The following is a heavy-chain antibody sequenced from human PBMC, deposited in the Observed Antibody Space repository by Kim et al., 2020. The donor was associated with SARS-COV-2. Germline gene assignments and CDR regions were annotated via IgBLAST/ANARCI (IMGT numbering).Heavy chain of an antibody. Sequence: SETLSLTCTVSGGSVSSGSAYWGWIRQPPGKGLEWIGNIYYTGSTYYKPSLKSRLTISVDTSKNQFSLKLSSVTTADTAIYYCARLARSSYPAFHIWGPGTVVTVSS. D-gene: IGHD3-10*01. CDR1: GGSVSSGSAY. V-gene: IGHV4-39*01. CDR3: ARLARSSYPAFHI. CDR2: IYYTGST. J-gene: IGHJ3*02.